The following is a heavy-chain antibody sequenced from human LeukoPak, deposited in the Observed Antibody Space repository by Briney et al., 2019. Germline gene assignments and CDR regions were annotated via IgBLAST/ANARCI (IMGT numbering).Heavy chain of an antibody. CDR3: VRDAIAARPGFYYYIDV. CDR2: ISAYDGNK. J-gene: IGHJ6*03. D-gene: IGHD6-6*01. V-gene: IGHV1-18*01. CDR1: GYTFTSYG. Sequence: ASVKVSCKASGYTFTSYGISWVRQAPGQGPEWMGWISAYDGNKIYGQKFQGRVTMSTDTSTNTAYMELRSLRSDDTAIYSCVRDAIAARPGFYYYIDVWGKGTTVTVSS.